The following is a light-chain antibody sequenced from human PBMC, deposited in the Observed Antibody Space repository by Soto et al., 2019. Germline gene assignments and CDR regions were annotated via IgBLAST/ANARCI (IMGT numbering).Light chain of an antibody. V-gene: IGKV1-5*03. J-gene: IGKJ5*01. CDR3: QHYNSYSEA. CDR1: QTISSW. CDR2: KAS. Sequence: PSTLSGSVGDRVTIPSRASQTISSWLAWYQQKPGKAPKLLIYKASTLKSGVPSRFSGSGSGTEFTLTISSLQPDGFATYYCQHYNSYSEAFGQGTRLEIK.